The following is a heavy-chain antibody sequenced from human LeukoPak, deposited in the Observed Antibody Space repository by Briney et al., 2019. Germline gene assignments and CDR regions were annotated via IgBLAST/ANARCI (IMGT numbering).Heavy chain of an antibody. Sequence: ASVKVSCKASGYTFTSYYMHWVRQAPGQGLEWMGIINPSGGSTSYAQKFQGRVTMTRDTSTSTVYMELSSLRSEDTAVYYCASPYCGGDCHLYGGMDVWGQGTTVTVSS. V-gene: IGHV1-46*01. CDR2: INPSGGST. CDR3: ASPYCGGDCHLYGGMDV. CDR1: GYTFTSYY. D-gene: IGHD2-21*02. J-gene: IGHJ6*02.